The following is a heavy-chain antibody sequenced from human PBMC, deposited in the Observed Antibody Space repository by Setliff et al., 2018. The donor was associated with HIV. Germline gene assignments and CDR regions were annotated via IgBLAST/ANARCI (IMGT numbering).Heavy chain of an antibody. D-gene: IGHD6-6*01. CDR1: GYSFTSYW. Sequence: GESLKISCKGSGYSFTSYWIGWVRQMPGKGLEWMGIIYPGDSDTRYSPSFQGQVTISADKSISTAYLQWSSLKASDTAMYYCARRSRIAARPHFFDSWGQGTLVTVSS. V-gene: IGHV5-51*01. J-gene: IGHJ4*02. CDR2: IYPGDSDT. CDR3: ARRSRIAARPHFFDS.